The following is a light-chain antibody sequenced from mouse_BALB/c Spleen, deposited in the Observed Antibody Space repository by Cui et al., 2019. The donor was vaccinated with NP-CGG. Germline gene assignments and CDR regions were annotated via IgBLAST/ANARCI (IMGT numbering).Light chain of an antibody. CDR3: ALWYSNHWV. CDR2: GTN. Sequence: QAVVTQESALTTSPGETLTLTCRSSTGAVTTSNYANWVQEKPDHLFTGLIGGTNNRPPGIPARFSGSLIGDKAALTITGAQTEDEALYFCALWYSNHWVFGGGTKLTVL. J-gene: IGLJ1*01. V-gene: IGLV1*01. CDR1: TGAVTTSNY.